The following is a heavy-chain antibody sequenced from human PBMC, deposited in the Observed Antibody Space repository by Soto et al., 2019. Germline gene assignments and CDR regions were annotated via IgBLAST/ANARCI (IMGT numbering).Heavy chain of an antibody. CDR2: ISGSGGST. CDR1: GFTFSSYA. Sequence: GGSLRLSCAASGFTFSSYAMSWVRQAPGKGLEWVSAISGSGGSTYYADSVKGRFTISRDNSKNTQYQQMNSLRAEDTAVYYCAKVQKPGIAVAGLLDYWGQGTLVTVSS. J-gene: IGHJ4*02. V-gene: IGHV3-23*01. CDR3: AKVQKPGIAVAGLLDY. D-gene: IGHD6-19*01.